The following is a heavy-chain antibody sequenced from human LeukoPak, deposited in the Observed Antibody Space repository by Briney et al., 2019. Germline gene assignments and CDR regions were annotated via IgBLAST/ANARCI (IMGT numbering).Heavy chain of an antibody. Sequence: GGSLRLSCAASGFTFDDYAMHWVRQTPGKGLEWVSLITGDGGSTYYADSAKGRFTISRDNDKDSLYLQMNSLTTEDTAFYYCTKESGERRAASDYFDYWGQGTLVTVSS. J-gene: IGHJ4*02. CDR2: ITGDGGST. CDR3: TKESGERRAASDYFDY. V-gene: IGHV3-43*02. CDR1: GFTFDDYA. D-gene: IGHD6-13*01.